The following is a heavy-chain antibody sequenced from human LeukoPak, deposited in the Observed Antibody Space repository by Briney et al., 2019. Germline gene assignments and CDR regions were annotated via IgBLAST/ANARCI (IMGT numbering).Heavy chain of an antibody. J-gene: IGHJ6*02. Sequence: SETLSLTCTVSGGSISSGSYYWSWIRQPAGKGLEWIGRIYTSGSTNYNPSLKSRVTISVDTSKNQFSLKLSSVTAADTAAYYCARLVVVAATGYYYGMDVWGQGTTVTVSS. CDR3: ARLVVVAATGYYYGMDV. CDR1: GGSISSGSYY. CDR2: IYTSGST. V-gene: IGHV4-61*02. D-gene: IGHD2-15*01.